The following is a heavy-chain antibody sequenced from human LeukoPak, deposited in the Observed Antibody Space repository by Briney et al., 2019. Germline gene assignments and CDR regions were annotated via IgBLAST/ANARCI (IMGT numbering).Heavy chain of an antibody. CDR3: ASHSSGNPYYYYGMDV. CDR1: GGTFSSYA. Sequence: ASVKASCKASGGTFSSYAISWVRQAPGQGLEWMGGIIPIFGTANYAQKFQGRVTITADESTSTAYMELSSLRSEDTAVYYCASHSSGNPYYYYGMDVWGQGTTVTVSS. V-gene: IGHV1-69*13. CDR2: IIPIFGTA. J-gene: IGHJ6*02. D-gene: IGHD3-22*01.